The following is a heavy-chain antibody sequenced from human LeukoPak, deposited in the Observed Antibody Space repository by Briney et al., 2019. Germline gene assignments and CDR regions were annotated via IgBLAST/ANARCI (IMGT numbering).Heavy chain of an antibody. D-gene: IGHD3-9*01. J-gene: IGHJ4*02. CDR1: GSISSYY. CDR3: ARHSLGYFDWGGFGY. CDR2: IYYSGST. Sequence: PSETLSLTCTVSGSISSYYWSWIRQPPGKGLEWIGSIYYSGSTYYNSSLQSRVTISVDTSKNQFSLQVSSVTAADTAVYFCARHSLGYFDWGGFGYWGQGTLVTVSS. V-gene: IGHV4-59*04.